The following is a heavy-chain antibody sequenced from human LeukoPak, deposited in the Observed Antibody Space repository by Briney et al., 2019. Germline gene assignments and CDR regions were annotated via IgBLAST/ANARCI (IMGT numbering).Heavy chain of an antibody. D-gene: IGHD3-3*01. V-gene: IGHV4-34*01. J-gene: IGHJ4*01. CDR1: GGSFSGYY. Sequence: SETLSLTCAVYGGSFSGYYWSWIRQPPGKGLEWIGEINHSGSTNYNPSLKSRVTISVDTSKNQFSLKLSSVPAADTAVYYCARKPRTLFGGASGFSDYWGPGTLATVSS. CDR3: ARKPRTLFGGASGFSDY. CDR2: INHSGST.